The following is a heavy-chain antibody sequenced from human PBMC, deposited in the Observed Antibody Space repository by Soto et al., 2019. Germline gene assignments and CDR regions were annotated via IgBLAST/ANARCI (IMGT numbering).Heavy chain of an antibody. Sequence: QVRLVQSGAEVKKPGSSVRVSCKASGDTFTFYSINWVRQAPGLGLEWMGRINPILSMSNYAQRFQGRVTITADKSTSTAYMELSSLISEDTAMYYCASSYGSGYRAFDYWGQGALVTVSS. CDR2: INPILSMS. V-gene: IGHV1-69*02. CDR1: GDTFTFYS. CDR3: ASSYGSGYRAFDY. J-gene: IGHJ4*02. D-gene: IGHD3-10*01.